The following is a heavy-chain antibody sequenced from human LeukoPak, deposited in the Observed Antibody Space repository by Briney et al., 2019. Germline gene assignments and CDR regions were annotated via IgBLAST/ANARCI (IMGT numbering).Heavy chain of an antibody. J-gene: IGHJ4*02. V-gene: IGHV3-7*01. Sequence: GGSLRLSCAASGFTFSSYWMSWVRQAPGKGLEWVANIKQDGSEKYYVDSVKGRFTISRDNAKNSLYLQMNSLRAEDTAVYYCARSPGITIFGVVSPFDYWGQGTLVTVSS. CDR1: GFTFSSYW. CDR3: ARSPGITIFGVVSPFDY. D-gene: IGHD3-3*01. CDR2: IKQDGSEK.